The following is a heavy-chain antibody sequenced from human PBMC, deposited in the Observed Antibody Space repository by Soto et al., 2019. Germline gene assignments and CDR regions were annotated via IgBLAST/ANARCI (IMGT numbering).Heavy chain of an antibody. V-gene: IGHV3-64D*08. Sequence: GGAPRLSCAAPGFTFRKYSIPRGRPAPGKGLEYVSAISSNGGSTYYADSVKGRFTISRDNSKNTLYLQMSSLRAEDTAVYYCVKVSGWSYYFDYWGQGTLVTVSS. CDR2: ISSNGGST. CDR3: VKVSGWSYYFDY. D-gene: IGHD6-19*01. J-gene: IGHJ4*02. CDR1: GFTFRKYS.